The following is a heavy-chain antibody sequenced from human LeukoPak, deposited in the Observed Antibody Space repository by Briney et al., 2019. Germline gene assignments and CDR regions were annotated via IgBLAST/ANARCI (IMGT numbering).Heavy chain of an antibody. V-gene: IGHV3-30*04. CDR1: GFTFSSYA. CDR3: ARDFEGGRHDTRAFDI. J-gene: IGHJ3*02. Sequence: GGSLRLSCAASGFTFSSYAMHWVRQAPGKGLEWVAVISYDGRNKYCADSVKGRFTISRDNSKNTLYLQMNSLRAEDTAVYYCARDFEGGRHDTRAFDIWGQGTMVTDSS. CDR2: ISYDGRNK. D-gene: IGHD3-22*01.